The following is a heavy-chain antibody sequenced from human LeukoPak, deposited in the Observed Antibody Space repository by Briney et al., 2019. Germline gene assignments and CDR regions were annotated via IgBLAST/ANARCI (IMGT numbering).Heavy chain of an antibody. CDR1: GFTFSNYA. CDR3: AKDYDYDSSGYYDY. D-gene: IGHD3-22*01. V-gene: IGHV3-23*01. J-gene: IGHJ4*02. Sequence: GGSLRLSCAASGFTFSNYAMSWVRQAPGKGLEWVSATSGSGGNTYYADSVKGRFTISRDNSKNTLYLQMNSLRAEDTAVYYCAKDYDYDSSGYYDYWGQGTLVTVSS. CDR2: TSGSGGNT.